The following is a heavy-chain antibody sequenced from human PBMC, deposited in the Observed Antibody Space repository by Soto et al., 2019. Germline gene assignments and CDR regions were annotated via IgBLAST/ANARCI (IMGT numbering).Heavy chain of an antibody. J-gene: IGHJ5*02. V-gene: IGHV4-34*01. CDR3: ARGWRFDP. CDR1: GGSFSGYQ. D-gene: IGHD1-1*01. Sequence: XVTLSLTCGVYGGSFSGYQWNWIRQSPGQGLEWIGEINHSGTTKYNPSLESRINLSVDTSKKQFSLKMFSVTAADTAIYYCARGWRFDPWGQGTQVTVSS. CDR2: INHSGTT.